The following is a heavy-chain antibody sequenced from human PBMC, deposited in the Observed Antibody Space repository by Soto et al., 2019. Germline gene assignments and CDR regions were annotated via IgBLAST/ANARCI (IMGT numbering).Heavy chain of an antibody. Sequence: GGSLRLSCAASGFTFSSYEMNWVRQAPGKGLEWVSYISSSGSTIYYADSVKGRFTISRDNAKNSLYLQMNSLRAEDTAVYYCASAPTGRITGTTYDYWGQGTLVTVSS. CDR1: GFTFSSYE. J-gene: IGHJ4*02. D-gene: IGHD1-7*01. V-gene: IGHV3-48*03. CDR2: ISSSGSTI. CDR3: ASAPTGRITGTTYDY.